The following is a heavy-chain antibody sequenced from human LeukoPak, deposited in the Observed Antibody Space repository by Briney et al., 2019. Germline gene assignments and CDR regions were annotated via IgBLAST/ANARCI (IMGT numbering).Heavy chain of an antibody. CDR3: ARGGWLSYFDY. CDR1: GYTFTSYG. V-gene: IGHV1-18*01. CDR2: ISAYNGNT. J-gene: IGHJ4*02. D-gene: IGHD5-24*01. Sequence: GESLKISCKGSGYTFTSYGISWVRQAPGQGLEWMGWISAYNGNTNYAQKLQGRVTMTTDASTSTAYMELRSLRSDDTAVYYCARGGWLSYFDYWGQGTLVTVSS.